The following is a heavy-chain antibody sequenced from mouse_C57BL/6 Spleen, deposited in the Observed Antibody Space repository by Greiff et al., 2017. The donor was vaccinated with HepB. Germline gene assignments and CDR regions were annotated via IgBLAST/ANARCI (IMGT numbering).Heavy chain of an antibody. J-gene: IGHJ3*01. CDR3: ARFLPFAY. V-gene: IGHV1-82*01. CDR2: IYPGDGDT. Sequence: VKVVESGPELVKPGASVKISCKASGYAFSSSWMNWVKQRPGKGLEWIGRIYPGDGDTNYNGKFKGKATLTADKSSSTAYMQLSSLTSEDSAVYFCARFLPFAYWGQGTLVTVSA. CDR1: GYAFSSSW. D-gene: IGHD2-10*01.